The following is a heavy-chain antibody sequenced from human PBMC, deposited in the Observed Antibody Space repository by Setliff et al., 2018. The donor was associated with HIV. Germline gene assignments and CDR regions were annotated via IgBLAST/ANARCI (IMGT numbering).Heavy chain of an antibody. CDR3: ARDKGIREATSLDY. CDR1: GYTFSNYG. Sequence: ASVKVSCKASGYTFSNYGISGVRQAPGQGLEWVGWISPYNGKTNYVQKLQGRVTISADESTATAYIELSSLTSQDTAVYYCARDKGIREATSLDYWGQGSLVTVSS. J-gene: IGHJ4*02. D-gene: IGHD1-20*01. V-gene: IGHV1-18*01. CDR2: ISPYNGKT.